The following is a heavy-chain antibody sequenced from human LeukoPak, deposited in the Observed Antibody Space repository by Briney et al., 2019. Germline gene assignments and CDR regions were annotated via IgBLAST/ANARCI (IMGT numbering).Heavy chain of an antibody. J-gene: IGHJ5*02. Sequence: ASVKVSCKASGYTFAGYYMHWVRQAPEQGLEWMGWINPKSGGTNYAQKFQGRVTMTRDTSIHTAYMELSRLRSDDTAVYYCAREEYGFDPWGQGTLVTVSS. CDR2: INPKSGGT. CDR3: AREEYGFDP. V-gene: IGHV1-2*02. CDR1: GYTFAGYY. D-gene: IGHD2-2*01.